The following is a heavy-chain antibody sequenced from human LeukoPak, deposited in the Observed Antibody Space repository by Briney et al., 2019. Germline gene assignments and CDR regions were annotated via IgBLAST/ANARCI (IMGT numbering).Heavy chain of an antibody. J-gene: IGHJ5*02. CDR2: INPSGGST. CDR3: AVEKPPDKALYDFWSGYYTYNWFDP. Sequence: ASVKVSCKASGYTFTSYYMHWVRQAPGQGLEWMGIINPSGGSTSYAQKFQGRVTMTRDTSTSTVYMELSSLRSEDTAVYYCAVEKPPDKALYDFWSGYYTYNWFDPWGQGTLVTVSS. CDR1: GYTFTSYY. D-gene: IGHD3-3*01. V-gene: IGHV1-46*01.